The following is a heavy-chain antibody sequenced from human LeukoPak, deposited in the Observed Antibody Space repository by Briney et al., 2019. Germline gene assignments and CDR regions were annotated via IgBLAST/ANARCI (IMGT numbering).Heavy chain of an antibody. CDR2: INAGNGNT. CDR1: GYTFTSYA. V-gene: IGHV1-3*01. D-gene: IGHD3-10*01. Sequence: GASVKVSCKASGYTFTSYAMHWVRQAPGQRLEWMGWINAGNGNTKYSQKFQGRVTITRDTSASTAYMELSSLRSEDTAVYYCARELWFGELSPYFDYWGQGTLVTVSS. J-gene: IGHJ4*02. CDR3: ARELWFGELSPYFDY.